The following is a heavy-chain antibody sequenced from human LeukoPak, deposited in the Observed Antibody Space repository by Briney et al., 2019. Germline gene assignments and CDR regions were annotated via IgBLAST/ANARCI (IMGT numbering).Heavy chain of an antibody. Sequence: GESLKISCKTSGYSFTKYWIVWVRQMPGKGLEWMWIIYPDDSDTRYSPAFQGQVIISADKSISTAYLQWSSLRASDTAIYYCARLDNSSSDSGMDVWGQGTTVTVSS. CDR1: GYSFTKYW. CDR2: IYPDDSDT. J-gene: IGHJ6*02. CDR3: ARLDNSSSDSGMDV. D-gene: IGHD6-6*01. V-gene: IGHV5-51*01.